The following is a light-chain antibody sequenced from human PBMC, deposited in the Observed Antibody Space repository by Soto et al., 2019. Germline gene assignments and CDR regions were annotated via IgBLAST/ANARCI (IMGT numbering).Light chain of an antibody. CDR3: QHYSSYSEA. Sequence: DIQMTQAPSTWSGYLGEKVTITGRASLTISSWLAWYQQKPGKAPKLLIYKASTLKSGVPSRFSGSGSGTEFTLTISSLQPDDFAAYYCQHYSSYSEAFGQGTKVDIK. CDR2: KAS. V-gene: IGKV1-5*03. CDR1: LTISSW. J-gene: IGKJ1*01.